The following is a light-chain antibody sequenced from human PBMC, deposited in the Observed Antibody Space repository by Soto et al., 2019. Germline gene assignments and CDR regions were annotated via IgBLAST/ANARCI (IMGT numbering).Light chain of an antibody. CDR1: QSVSGS. Sequence: EIVMTQSPATLSVSPGERATLSCRASQSVSGSLAWYQQKPGQAPRLLFYGASTRATGVPARFSGSGSGTEFTLTISSLQSEDFAVYYCQHYVTSLTTFGQGTKVEVK. CDR2: GAS. J-gene: IGKJ1*01. V-gene: IGKV3-15*01. CDR3: QHYVTSLTT.